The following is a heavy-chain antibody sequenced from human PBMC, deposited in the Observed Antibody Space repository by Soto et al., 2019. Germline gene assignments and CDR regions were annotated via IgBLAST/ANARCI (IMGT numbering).Heavy chain of an antibody. CDR2: IYHSGST. J-gene: IGHJ4*02. D-gene: IGHD4-17*01. CDR3: ARSQTTVTSYDY. Sequence: SETPSLTCPVSGGSTISYYWSWVRQPPGKGMEWIGYIYHSGSTYYNPSLKSRVTISVDRSKNKFSLKLSSVTAADTAVYYCARSQTTVTSYDYWGQGTLVTVSS. CDR1: GGSTISYY. V-gene: IGHV4-59*12.